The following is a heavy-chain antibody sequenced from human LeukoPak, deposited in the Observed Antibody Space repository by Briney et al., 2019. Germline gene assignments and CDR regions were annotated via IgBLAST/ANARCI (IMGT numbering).Heavy chain of an antibody. CDR2: IYHSGSI. CDR3: ARADYSSTWSHDYYYMDV. J-gene: IGHJ6*03. CDR1: GGSISSYY. Sequence: PSETLSLTCTVSGGSISSYYWGWIRQPPGKGLEWIGSIYHSGSIYYNPSLKSRVTISVDTSKNQFSLKLSSVTAADTAVYYCARADYSSTWSHDYYYMDVWGKGTTVTVSS. D-gene: IGHD6-13*01. V-gene: IGHV4-38-2*02.